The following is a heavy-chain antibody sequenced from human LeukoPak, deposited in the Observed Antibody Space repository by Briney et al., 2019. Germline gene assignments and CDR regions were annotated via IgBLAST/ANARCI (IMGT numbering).Heavy chain of an antibody. CDR1: CYSISSGYY. CDR3: ARRTLTTDAFDI. D-gene: IGHD1-14*01. Sequence: SETLSLTCAVSCYSISSGYYWGWIRQPPGKGLEWIGSIYHSGSTYYNPSLKSRVTISVDTSKNQFSLKLSSVTAADTAVYYCARRTLTTDAFDIWGQGTMVTVSS. J-gene: IGHJ3*02. V-gene: IGHV4-38-2*01. CDR2: IYHSGST.